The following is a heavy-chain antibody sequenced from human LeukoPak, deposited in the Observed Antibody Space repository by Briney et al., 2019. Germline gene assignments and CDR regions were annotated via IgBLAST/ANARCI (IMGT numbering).Heavy chain of an antibody. J-gene: IGHJ4*02. CDR3: ARGVAYCGGDCYDDY. Sequence: ASVKVSCKASGYTFTGYYMHWVRQAPGQGLEWMGWINPNSGGTNYAQKFQGRVTMTRDTSISTAYMELSRLRSDDTAVYYCARGVAYCGGDCYDDYWGQGTLVTVSS. CDR1: GYTFTGYY. CDR2: INPNSGGT. D-gene: IGHD2-21*02. V-gene: IGHV1-2*02.